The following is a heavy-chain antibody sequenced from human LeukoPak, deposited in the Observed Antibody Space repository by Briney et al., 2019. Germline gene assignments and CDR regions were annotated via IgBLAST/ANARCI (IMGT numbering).Heavy chain of an antibody. CDR3: ARSARYTEYFQH. D-gene: IGHD1-1*01. CDR2: VYYSGFT. CDR1: GDSISSGSYF. Sequence: PSETLSLTCTVSGDSISSGSYFWGWIRQPPGKGLEWIGAVYYSGFTYYNPSLKSRVTISVDTSKNQFSLKLSSVTAADTAVYYCARSARYTEYFQHWGQGTLVTVSS. V-gene: IGHV4-39*01. J-gene: IGHJ1*01.